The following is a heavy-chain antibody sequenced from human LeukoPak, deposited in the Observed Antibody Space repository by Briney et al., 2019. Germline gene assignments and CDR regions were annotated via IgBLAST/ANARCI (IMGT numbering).Heavy chain of an antibody. CDR2: ISDIGSI. V-gene: IGHV4-59*08. CDR1: GGSISSYY. D-gene: IGHD2/OR15-2a*01. CDR3: AGHHPRNTVDF. J-gene: IGHJ4*02. Sequence: SETLSLTCTVSGGSISSYYWSWIRQPPGKGLEWIAYISDIGSINYNPSLRSRVTVSLDTSKSQFSLKLSSVTAADTAVYYCAGHHPRNTVDFWGQGTLVTVSS.